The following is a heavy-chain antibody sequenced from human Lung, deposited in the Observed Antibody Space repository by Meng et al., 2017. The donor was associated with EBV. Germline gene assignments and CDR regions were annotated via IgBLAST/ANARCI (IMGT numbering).Heavy chain of an antibody. CDR2: INEDGTIT. CDR3: SRDLAGSDDY. CDR1: GFTLSSYW. J-gene: IGHJ4*02. Sequence: EVQVMESXXXXVXXGGXLRLSCEASGFTLSSYWVHWVRQVPGKGPLWVSRINEDGTITNYADSVKGRFTISRDNAKNTLYLQMNNLRAEDTAVYYCSRDLAGSDDYWGRGTLVTVSS. D-gene: IGHD1-14*01. V-gene: IGHV3-74*01.